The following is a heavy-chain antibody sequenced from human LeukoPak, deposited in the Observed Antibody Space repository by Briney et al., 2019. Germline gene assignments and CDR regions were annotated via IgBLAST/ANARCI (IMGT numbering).Heavy chain of an antibody. CDR1: GFILSGYW. D-gene: IGHD3-10*01. CDR2: IKEEGSEK. CDR3: ASRGSSDY. Sequence: GGSLRLSCAACGFILSGYWMTWVRQARGEGVEGGANIKEEGSEKYYADFVNGPFPISRYNAINSLDLQINSLRAADTAVYYCASRGSSDYWGQGTLVTVSS. V-gene: IGHV3-7*03. J-gene: IGHJ4*02.